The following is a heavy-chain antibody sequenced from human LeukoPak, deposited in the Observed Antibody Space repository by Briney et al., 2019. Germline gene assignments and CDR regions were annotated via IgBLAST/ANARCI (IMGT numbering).Heavy chain of an antibody. D-gene: IGHD3-22*01. CDR3: AKYGSFNYFDTSPDY. CDR2: ISYDESNK. Sequence: GGSLRLSCSASGFTFSSYRMLGVRQAPGKGLEWVAVISYDESNKNYADSVKGRFTISRDNSKNTLYLQMNSLRVEDTAVYFCAKYGSFNYFDTSPDYWGQGTLVTVSS. V-gene: IGHV3-30*18. J-gene: IGHJ4*02. CDR1: GFTFSSYR.